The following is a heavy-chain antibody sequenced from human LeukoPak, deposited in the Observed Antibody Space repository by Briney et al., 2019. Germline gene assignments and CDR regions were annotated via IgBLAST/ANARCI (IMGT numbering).Heavy chain of an antibody. CDR3: ARRYYGSGSYPRYYYYYMDV. CDR1: GYTFTSNY. J-gene: IGHJ6*03. D-gene: IGHD3-10*01. V-gene: IGHV1-8*03. Sequence: GASVRVSCKAFGYTFTSNYMHCVRQAPGQGLEWMGWMNPNSGNTGYAQKFQGRVTITRNTSISTAYMELSSLRSEDTAVYYCARRYYGSGSYPRYYYYYMDVWGKGTTVTVSS. CDR2: MNPNSGNT.